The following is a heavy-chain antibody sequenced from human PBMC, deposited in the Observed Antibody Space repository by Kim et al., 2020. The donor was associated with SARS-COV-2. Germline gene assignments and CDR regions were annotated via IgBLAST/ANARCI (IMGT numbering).Heavy chain of an antibody. J-gene: IGHJ4*02. CDR3: AKDAYSGYDGTIFDY. CDR2: ISYDGGNK. V-gene: IGHV3-30*18. D-gene: IGHD5-12*01. Sequence: GGSLRLSCAASGFTFSSYGMHWVRQAPGKGLEWVAVISYDGGNKYYADSVKGRFTISRDNSKNTLYLQMDSLRAEDTAVYYCAKDAYSGYDGTIFDYWGQGTLVTVSS. CDR1: GFTFSSYG.